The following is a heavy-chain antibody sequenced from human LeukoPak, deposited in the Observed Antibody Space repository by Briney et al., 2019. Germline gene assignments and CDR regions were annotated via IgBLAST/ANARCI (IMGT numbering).Heavy chain of an antibody. J-gene: IGHJ6*02. V-gene: IGHV3-66*04. CDR2: IYTGGST. Sequence: PGGSLRLSCAASGFTVSSNYMSWVRQAPGKGLEWASVIYTGGSTYYADSVKGRFTISRDNSKNTLYLQMNSLRAEDTAVYYCARRPYYYYGMDVWGQGTTVTVSS. CDR1: GFTVSSNY. CDR3: ARRPYYYYGMDV.